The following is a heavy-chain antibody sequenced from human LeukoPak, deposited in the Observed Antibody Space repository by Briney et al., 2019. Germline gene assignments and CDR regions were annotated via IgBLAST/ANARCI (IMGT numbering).Heavy chain of an antibody. CDR2: IYHSGST. J-gene: IGHJ4*02. CDR3: ARGGDLAYFDY. Sequence: SQTLSLTCAVSGGSISSGGYPWSWMRQPPGKGLEWIGYIYHSGSTYYNPSLKSRVTISVDRSKNQLSLKLSSVTAADTAVYYCARGGDLAYFDYWGQGTLVTVSS. CDR1: GGSISSGGYP. D-gene: IGHD3-16*01. V-gene: IGHV4-30-2*01.